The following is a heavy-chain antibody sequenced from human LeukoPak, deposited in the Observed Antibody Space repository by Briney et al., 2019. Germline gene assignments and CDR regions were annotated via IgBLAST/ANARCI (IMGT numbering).Heavy chain of an antibody. CDR1: GGSISSGDYY. V-gene: IGHV4-30-4*01. D-gene: IGHD1-26*01. J-gene: IGHJ4*02. CDR3: ARARSDYGSSHFDY. Sequence: SETLSLTCTVSGGSISSGDYYWSWIRQPPGKGLEWIGYIYYSGSTYYNPSLKSRVTISVDTSKNQFSLKLSSVTAADTAVYYCARARSDYGSSHFDYWSQGTLVTVSS. CDR2: IYYSGST.